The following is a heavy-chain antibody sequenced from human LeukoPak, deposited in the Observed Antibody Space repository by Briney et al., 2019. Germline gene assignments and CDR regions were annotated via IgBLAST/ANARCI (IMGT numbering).Heavy chain of an antibody. V-gene: IGHV3-30-3*01. CDR3: ARDQYAVDGGYFDY. J-gene: IGHJ4*02. D-gene: IGHD6-19*01. CDR2: ISYDGSNK. CDR1: GFTFSSYA. Sequence: GGSLRLSCAASGFTFSSYAMHWVRQAPGKGLEWVAVISYDGSNKYYADSVKGRFTISGDNSKNTLYLQMNSLRAEDTAVYYCARDQYAVDGGYFDYWGQGTLVTVS.